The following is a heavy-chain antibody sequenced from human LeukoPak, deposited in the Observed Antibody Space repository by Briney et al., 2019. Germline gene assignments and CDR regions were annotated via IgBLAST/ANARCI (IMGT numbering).Heavy chain of an antibody. Sequence: PSETLSLTCTVSGGSISIYYWSWIRQPPGKGLEWIGYIYNSGSTIYNPSLKSRVTISVDTSKSQFSLKLSSVTAADTAVYYCVRDRELNYWGQGTLVTVSS. CDR3: VRDRELNY. V-gene: IGHV4-59*01. D-gene: IGHD3-10*01. J-gene: IGHJ4*02. CDR2: IYNSGST. CDR1: GGSISIYY.